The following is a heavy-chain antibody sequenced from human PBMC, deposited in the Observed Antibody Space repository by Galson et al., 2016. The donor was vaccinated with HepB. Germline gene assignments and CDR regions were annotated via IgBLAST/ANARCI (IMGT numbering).Heavy chain of an antibody. V-gene: IGHV1-2*02. D-gene: IGHD6-13*01. CDR1: GYTFSDYY. CDR3: ARVRPEAAAWKPFDP. J-gene: IGHJ5*02. CDR2: INPNSGST. Sequence: SVKVSCKASGYTFSDYYLHWVRQAPGQGLEWMGWINPNSGSTNSAQKFQGRVTMTRDTSVSTAYMELYRLTSDDTAVYFCARVRPEAAAWKPFDPWGQGTLVTVSS.